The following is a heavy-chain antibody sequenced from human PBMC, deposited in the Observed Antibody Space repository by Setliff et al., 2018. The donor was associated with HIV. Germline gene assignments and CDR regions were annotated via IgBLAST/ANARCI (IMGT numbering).Heavy chain of an antibody. D-gene: IGHD6-13*01. CDR3: ARHRDPPGTSWIYYYYYMDL. Sequence: SETLSLTCAVYGGSFSGHYWSWIRQPPGKGLEWIGDIDHSGSTNYNPSLKSRLTISVDTSKNHVSLRLSSVTAADTGVYYCARHRDPPGTSWIYYYYYMDLWGEGTTVTVSS. J-gene: IGHJ6*03. CDR2: IDHSGST. V-gene: IGHV4-34*01. CDR1: GGSFSGHY.